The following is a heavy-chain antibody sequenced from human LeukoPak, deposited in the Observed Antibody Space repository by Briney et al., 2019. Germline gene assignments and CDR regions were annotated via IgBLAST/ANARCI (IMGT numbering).Heavy chain of an antibody. CDR2: TYYRSKWYN. Sequence: SQTLSLTCVISGDSISSNSAAWNWLRQSPSRGLEWLGRTYYRSKWYNDYAVSVKSRITINPHTSKNQFSLQLNSVTPEDTAVYYCARDQGATTFDYWGQGTLVTVSS. CDR3: ARDQGATTFDY. CDR1: GDSISSNSAA. J-gene: IGHJ4*02. D-gene: IGHD1-1*01. V-gene: IGHV6-1*01.